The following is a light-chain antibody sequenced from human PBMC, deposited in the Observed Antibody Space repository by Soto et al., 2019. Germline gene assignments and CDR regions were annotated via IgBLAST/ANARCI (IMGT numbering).Light chain of an antibody. J-gene: IGKJ2*01. CDR1: QSISSSY. CDR2: DAS. Sequence: EIVLTHSPGTLSLSPWERATLSSSASQSISSSYLAWYQQRSGQAPRLLIYDASTRATGIPPRFSGGGSGTEFTVTISSLQSEDFAIYYCQQYDIWPPYTFGQGTKVDIK. V-gene: IGKV3-15*01. CDR3: QQYDIWPPYT.